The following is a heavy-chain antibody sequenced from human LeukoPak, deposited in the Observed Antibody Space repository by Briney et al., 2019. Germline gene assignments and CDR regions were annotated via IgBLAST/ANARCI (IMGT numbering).Heavy chain of an antibody. Sequence: GGSLRLSCAASGFAFSSYSMNWVRQAPGKGLEWVSYIGTSSSPKYYADSVKGRFTISRDNDKNSIYLQMDSLRDEDTAVYYCARGNRGLSPDYWGQGTLVTVSS. J-gene: IGHJ4*02. CDR1: GFAFSSYS. CDR2: IGTSSSPK. CDR3: ARGNRGLSPDY. V-gene: IGHV3-48*02. D-gene: IGHD1-14*01.